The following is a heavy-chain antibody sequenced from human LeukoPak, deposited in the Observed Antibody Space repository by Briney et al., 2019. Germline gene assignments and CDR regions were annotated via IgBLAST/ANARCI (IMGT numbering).Heavy chain of an antibody. J-gene: IGHJ4*02. D-gene: IGHD3-9*01. V-gene: IGHV4-59*01. Sequence: SETLSLTRTVSVGSISSYYWSWIREPPGKGLGWIGYIYYSGSTKYNPSLKSRVTISVDTSKNQFSLTLTSVTAVDTAVYYCARVNLNYDILTGYYNSGFVYWGQGTLVTVSS. CDR3: ARVNLNYDILTGYYNSGFVY. CDR2: IYYSGST. CDR1: VGSISSYY.